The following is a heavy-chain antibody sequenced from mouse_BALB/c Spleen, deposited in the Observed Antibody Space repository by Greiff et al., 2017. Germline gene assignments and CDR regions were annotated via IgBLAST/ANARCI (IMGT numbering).Heavy chain of an antibody. CDR1: GFTFSSYA. CDR2: ISSCGST. Sequence: DVHLVESGGGLVKPGGSLKLSCAASGFTFSSYAMSWVRQTPEKRLEWVASISSCGSTYYPDSVKGRFTLSRDNARNILYLQMSILRSEDTAMYYCARADYYGSRFLFDYWGQGTTRTVSS. CDR3: ARADYYGSRFLFDY. V-gene: IGHV5-6-5*01. D-gene: IGHD1-1*01. J-gene: IGHJ2*01.